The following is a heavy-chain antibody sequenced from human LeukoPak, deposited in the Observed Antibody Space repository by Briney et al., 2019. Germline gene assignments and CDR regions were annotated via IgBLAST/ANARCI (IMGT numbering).Heavy chain of an antibody. CDR3: ARDKNYYGSGSYPAYFDY. CDR2: INHSGST. CDR1: GGSFSGYY. V-gene: IGHV4-34*01. J-gene: IGHJ4*02. D-gene: IGHD3-10*01. Sequence: SETLSLTCAVYGGSFSGYYWSWIRQPPGKGLEWIGEINHSGSTNYNPSLKSRVTISVDTSKNQFSLKLSSVTAADTAVYYCARDKNYYGSGSYPAYFDYWGQRTLVTVSS.